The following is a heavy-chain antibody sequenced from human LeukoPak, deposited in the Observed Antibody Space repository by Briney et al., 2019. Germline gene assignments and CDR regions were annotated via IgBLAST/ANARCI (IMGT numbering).Heavy chain of an antibody. D-gene: IGHD3/OR15-3a*01. CDR1: GGSISGYY. Sequence: PSETLSLTRTVSGGSISGYYWSWIRQPPGKGLDWIGYIYYSGTTNYNPSLKSRVTLSVDTSKNQFSLKLSSVTAAETAVYYCARTRTGDTFDIWGQGTLVTVSS. J-gene: IGHJ3*02. V-gene: IGHV4-59*01. CDR2: IYYSGTT. CDR3: ARTRTGDTFDI.